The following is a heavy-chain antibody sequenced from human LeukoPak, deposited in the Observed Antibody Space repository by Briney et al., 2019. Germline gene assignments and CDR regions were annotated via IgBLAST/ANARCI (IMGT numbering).Heavy chain of an antibody. D-gene: IGHD5-24*01. V-gene: IGHV1-8*03. CDR1: GYTLTSYD. Sequence: ASVKVSCKASGYTLTSYDINWVRQATGQGLEWMGWMNPNSGNTGYAQKFQGRVTITRNTPISTAYMELSSLRSEDTAVYYCARGGPKRRDGYNPEFDYWGQGTLVTVSS. J-gene: IGHJ4*02. CDR2: MNPNSGNT. CDR3: ARGGPKRRDGYNPEFDY.